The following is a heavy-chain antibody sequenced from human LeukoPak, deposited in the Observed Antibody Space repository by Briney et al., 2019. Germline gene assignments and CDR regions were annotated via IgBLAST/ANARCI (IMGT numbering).Heavy chain of an antibody. CDR3: ARRTVISYHYFMDV. D-gene: IGHD3-16*02. J-gene: IGHJ6*03. CDR1: GGSISSTGSF. Sequence: PSETLSLTCTVSGGSISSTGSFWGWIRQPPGKGLEWIGTVSYSGSTSYHPSLQSRVTISLDTSKNHFSLQLTSMTATDAAIYYCARRTVISYHYFMDVWGKGTTVIISS. CDR2: VSYSGST. V-gene: IGHV4-39*07.